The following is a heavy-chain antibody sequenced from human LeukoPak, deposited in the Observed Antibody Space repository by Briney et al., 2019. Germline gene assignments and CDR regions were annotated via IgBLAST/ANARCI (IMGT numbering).Heavy chain of an antibody. CDR1: GFTFSSYG. Sequence: GGSLRLSCAASGFTFSSYGMHWVRQAPGKGLEWVAFIRYDGSNKYFADSVTGRFTISRDNSKNTLYLQMNGLRAEDTAVYYCAKGRGWEASYYYYYMDVWGKGTTVTISS. D-gene: IGHD1-26*01. J-gene: IGHJ6*03. CDR2: IRYDGSNK. CDR3: AKGRGWEASYYYYYMDV. V-gene: IGHV3-30*02.